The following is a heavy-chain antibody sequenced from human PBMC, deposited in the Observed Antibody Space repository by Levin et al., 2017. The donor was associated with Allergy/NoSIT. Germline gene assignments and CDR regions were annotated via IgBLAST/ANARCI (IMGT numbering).Heavy chain of an antibody. CDR3: ARDWTDDSGYDLGY. J-gene: IGHJ4*02. D-gene: IGHD5-12*01. CDR2: ISSSSSYI. Sequence: GGSLRLSCAASGFTFSSYSMNWVRQAPGKGLEWVSSISSSSSYIYYADSVKGRFTISRDNAKNSLYLQMNSLRAEDTAVYYCARDWTDDSGYDLGYWGQGTLVTVSS. CDR1: GFTFSSYS. V-gene: IGHV3-21*01.